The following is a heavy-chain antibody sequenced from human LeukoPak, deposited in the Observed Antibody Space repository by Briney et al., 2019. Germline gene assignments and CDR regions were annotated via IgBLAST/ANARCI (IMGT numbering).Heavy chain of an antibody. CDR3: ARGRLISCSRSSCSPDAAFDI. J-gene: IGHJ3*02. D-gene: IGHD2-2*01. Sequence: ASVKVSCXASGYTFTDYFIHWVRQAHGQGLEWMGWIDPNTGGTNFAQRFQGRVTMTRDTSISTAYMDLSSLTYDDTAVYYCARGRLISCSRSSCSPDAAFDIWGQGTMVTISS. V-gene: IGHV1-2*02. CDR1: GYTFTDYF. CDR2: IDPNTGGT.